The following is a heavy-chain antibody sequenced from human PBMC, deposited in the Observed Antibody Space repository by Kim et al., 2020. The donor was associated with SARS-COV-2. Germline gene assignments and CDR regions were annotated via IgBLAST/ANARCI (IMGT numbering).Heavy chain of an antibody. V-gene: IGHV3-23*01. CDR1: GFTFGSYA. Sequence: GGSLRLSCAASGFTFGSYAMSWVRQAPGKGLEWVSAISGSGATTYYADSVKGRFTISRDNSKNTLYLQMNSLRAEDTAVYYCAKGWEGSSWQNWFDPWGQGTLVAVSS. CDR2: ISGSGATT. D-gene: IGHD6-13*01. CDR3: AKGWEGSSWQNWFDP. J-gene: IGHJ5*02.